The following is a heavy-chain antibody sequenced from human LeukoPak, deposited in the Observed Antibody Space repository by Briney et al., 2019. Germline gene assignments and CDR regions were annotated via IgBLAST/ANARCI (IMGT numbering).Heavy chain of an antibody. V-gene: IGHV3-30*18. D-gene: IGHD2-2*01. CDR3: AKGGCSSTTCYLANP. CDR2: ISYDGTIR. J-gene: IGHJ5*02. Sequence: GGSLRLSCAASGLTFSSYGMHWVRQAPGKGLEWVAVISYDGTIRNYADSVKGRFTISRDNSKNTLYLQMNSLTAEDTALYYCAKGGCSSTTCYLANPWGQGTLVTVSS. CDR1: GLTFSSYG.